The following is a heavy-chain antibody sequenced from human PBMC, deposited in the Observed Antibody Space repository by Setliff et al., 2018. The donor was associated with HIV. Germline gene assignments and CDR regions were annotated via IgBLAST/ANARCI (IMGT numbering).Heavy chain of an antibody. CDR2: ISSSGSTI. J-gene: IGHJ4*02. CDR1: GFTFSTYS. V-gene: IGHV3-48*01. D-gene: IGHD3-10*01. Sequence: SCAASGFTFSTYSMNWVRQAPGKGLEWVSYISSSGSTIYYADSVKGRFTISRDNAKNSLFLQMNSLTAEDTAVYYCSLSYYGSGQLDYWGQGTLVTVSS. CDR3: SLSYYGSGQLDY.